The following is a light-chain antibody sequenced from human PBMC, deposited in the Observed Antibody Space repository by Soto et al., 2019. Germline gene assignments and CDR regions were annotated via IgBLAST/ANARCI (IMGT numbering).Light chain of an antibody. CDR1: QVISSW. CDR2: AAS. Sequence: DIQMTQSPSSVSASVGDRVTITCRASQVISSWLVWYQQKPGKAPKLLIYAASSLQSGVTSRFSGSGSGTDFTLTISSLKHEDFATYYCQQSYSTLRTFGQGTKVDIK. J-gene: IGKJ1*01. CDR3: QQSYSTLRT. V-gene: IGKV1-12*01.